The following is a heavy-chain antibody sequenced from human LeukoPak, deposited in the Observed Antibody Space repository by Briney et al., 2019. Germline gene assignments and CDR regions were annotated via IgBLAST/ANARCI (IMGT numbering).Heavy chain of an antibody. D-gene: IGHD7-27*01. Sequence: TPSQTLSLTCTVSGGSISSGDYYWSWIRQPPGKGLEWIGYIYYSGSTYYNPSLKSRVTISVDTSKNQFSLKLSSVTAADTAVYYCARDRHPLGYYGMDVCGQGTTVTVSS. CDR3: ARDRHPLGYYGMDV. CDR2: IYYSGST. V-gene: IGHV4-30-4*01. J-gene: IGHJ6*02. CDR1: GGSISSGDYY.